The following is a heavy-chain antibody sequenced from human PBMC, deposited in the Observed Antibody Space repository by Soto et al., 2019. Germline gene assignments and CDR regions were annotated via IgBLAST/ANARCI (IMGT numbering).Heavy chain of an antibody. CDR3: AGGRECSGVSCFHDV. CDR1: GGSIGSSSYY. J-gene: IGHJ4*02. V-gene: IGHV4-39*07. Sequence: SETLSLTCTVSGGSIGSSSYYWGWIRQPPGKGLEWIGNIYFGGSTHYNPSLESRVTISVETSKNQFSLKVSSMTAADTAIYYCAGGRECSGVSCFHDVWGQGILVTFSS. CDR2: IYFGGST. D-gene: IGHD2-15*01.